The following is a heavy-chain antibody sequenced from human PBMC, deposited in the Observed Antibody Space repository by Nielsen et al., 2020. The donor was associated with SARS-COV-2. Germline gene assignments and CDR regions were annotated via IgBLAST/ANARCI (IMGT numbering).Heavy chain of an antibody. CDR3: AKDLDGDSDY. CDR2: IKQDGSEK. J-gene: IGHJ4*02. D-gene: IGHD4-17*01. CDR1: GFTFSSYW. Sequence: GESLKISCAASGFTFSSYWMSWVRQAPGKGLEWVANIKQDGSEKYYVDSVKGRFTISRDNAKNSLYLQMNSLRAEDTALYYCAKDLDGDSDYWGQGTLVTVSS. V-gene: IGHV3-7*03.